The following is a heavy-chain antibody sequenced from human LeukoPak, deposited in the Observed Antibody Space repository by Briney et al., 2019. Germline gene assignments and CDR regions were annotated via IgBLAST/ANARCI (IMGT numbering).Heavy chain of an antibody. D-gene: IGHD2-2*01. CDR2: INHSGST. CDR3: ARGHTGYCSSTSCYYYYGMDV. J-gene: IGHJ6*02. CDR1: GGSFSGYY. V-gene: IGHV4-34*01. Sequence: SETLSLTCAVYGGSFSGYYWSWIRQPPGKGLEWIGEINHSGSTNYSPSLKSRVTISVDTSKNQFSLKLSSVTAADTAVYYCARGHTGYCSSTSCYYYYGMDVWGQGTTVTVSS.